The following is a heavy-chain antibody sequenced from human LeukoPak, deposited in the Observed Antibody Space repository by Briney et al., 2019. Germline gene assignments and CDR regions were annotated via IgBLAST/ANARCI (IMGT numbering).Heavy chain of an antibody. Sequence: SQTLSLTCAVSGYSISSAYYWGWIRQPPGKALEWIGSIYHSGSTHYNPSLKSRVTISVDTSKNQFSLKLSSVTAADTAVYYCARNGTSGYFDYWGQGTLVTVSS. V-gene: IGHV4-38-2*01. D-gene: IGHD2-2*01. CDR1: GYSISSAYY. CDR2: IYHSGST. CDR3: ARNGTSGYFDY. J-gene: IGHJ4*02.